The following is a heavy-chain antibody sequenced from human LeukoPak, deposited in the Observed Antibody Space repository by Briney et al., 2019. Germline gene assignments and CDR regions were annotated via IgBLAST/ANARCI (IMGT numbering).Heavy chain of an antibody. CDR3: ATVGSSWFYDY. Sequence: PGGSLRLSCAASGFTFSTYRMNWVRQAPGKGLEWVSYFSGSSGTMYYADSVRGRFTISRDIAKNSLYLQMNSLRAEDTAVYYCATVGSSWFYDYWGQGTLVTVSS. D-gene: IGHD6-13*01. CDR1: GFTFSTYR. V-gene: IGHV3-48*01. J-gene: IGHJ4*02. CDR2: FSGSSGTM.